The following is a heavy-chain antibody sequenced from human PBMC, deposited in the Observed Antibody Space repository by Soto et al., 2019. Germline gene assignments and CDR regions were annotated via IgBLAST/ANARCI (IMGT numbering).Heavy chain of an antibody. Sequence: QVQLVQSGAEVKKPGSSVKVACKASGGTISRHALTWVRQAPGQGLEWMGGIIPFLNTTNYAQRFQGRITIIADEPTSTAYMELSRLTSEDTAVYYCARSVPIKYFHGWFDPWGRGTLVTVSP. J-gene: IGHJ5*02. CDR2: IIPFLNTT. D-gene: IGHD3-9*01. V-gene: IGHV1-69*01. CDR3: ARSVPIKYFHGWFDP. CDR1: GGTISRHA.